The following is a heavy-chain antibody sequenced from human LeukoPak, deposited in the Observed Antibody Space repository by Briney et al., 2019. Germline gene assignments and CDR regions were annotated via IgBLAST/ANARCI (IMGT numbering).Heavy chain of an antibody. J-gene: IGHJ6*03. CDR3: ARSYYYCYMDV. V-gene: IGHV3-74*01. CDR1: GFTFSSYW. Sequence: GGSLRLSCAASGFTFSSYWLHWLRQAPGKGLVWVSRINCDGSSTSYADSVKGRFTISRDNAKNTLYLQLSSLRTQDTVVYYCARSYYYCYMDVSGKRTTVTVPS. CDR2: INCDGSST.